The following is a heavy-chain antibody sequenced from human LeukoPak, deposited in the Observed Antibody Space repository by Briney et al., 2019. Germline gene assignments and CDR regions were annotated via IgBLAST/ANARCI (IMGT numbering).Heavy chain of an antibody. CDR3: ARAPLFAVVDY. Sequence: SGGSLRLSCAASGFTFSSYWMHWVRQAPGKGLVWVSRINSDGSSTSYADSVKGRFTISRDNAKNTLYLQMNSLRAEDTAVYYCARAPLFAVVDYWGQGTLVTVSS. CDR1: GFTFSSYW. CDR2: INSDGSST. V-gene: IGHV3-74*01. D-gene: IGHD2-15*01. J-gene: IGHJ4*02.